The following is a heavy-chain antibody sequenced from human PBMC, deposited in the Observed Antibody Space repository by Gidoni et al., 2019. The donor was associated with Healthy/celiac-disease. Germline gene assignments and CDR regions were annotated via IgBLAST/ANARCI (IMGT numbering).Heavy chain of an antibody. J-gene: IGHJ3*02. Sequence: QVQLQQWGAGLLKPSETLSLTCAVYGGSFSGYYWSWIRQPPGKGLEWIGEINHSGSTNYNPSLKSRVTISVDTSKNQFSLKLSSVTAADTAVYYCARRPYDSSGYSRLGAFDIWGQGTMVTVSS. V-gene: IGHV4-34*01. CDR3: ARRPYDSSGYSRLGAFDI. CDR2: INHSGST. CDR1: GGSFSGYY. D-gene: IGHD3-22*01.